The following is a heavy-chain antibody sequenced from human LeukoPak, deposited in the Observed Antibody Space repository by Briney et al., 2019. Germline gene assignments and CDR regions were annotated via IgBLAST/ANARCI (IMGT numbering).Heavy chain of an antibody. J-gene: IGHJ4*02. D-gene: IGHD3-3*01. CDR1: GYTFTSYG. CDR2: ISAYNGNT. CDR3: ARDRNPYYDFWSGYYCGYFDY. Sequence: ASVKVSCEASGYTFTSYGISWVRQAPGQGLEWMGWISAYNGNTNYAQKLQGRVTMTTDTSMSTAYMELRSLRSDDTAVYYCARDRNPYYDFWSGYYCGYFDYWGQGTLVTVSS. V-gene: IGHV1-18*01.